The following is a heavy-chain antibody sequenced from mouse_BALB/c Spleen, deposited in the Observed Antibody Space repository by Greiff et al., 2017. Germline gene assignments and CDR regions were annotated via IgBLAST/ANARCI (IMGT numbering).Heavy chain of an antibody. V-gene: IGHV8-12*01. Sequence: QVTLKESGPGILQPSQTLSLTCSFSGFSLSTSGMGVSWIRQPSGKGLEWLAHIYWDDDKRYNPSLKSRLTISKDTSRNQVFLKITSVDTADTATYYCARSQYGNYASAMDYWGQGTSVTVSS. CDR3: ARSQYGNYASAMDY. J-gene: IGHJ4*01. D-gene: IGHD2-10*02. CDR2: IYWDDDK. CDR1: GFSLSTSGMG.